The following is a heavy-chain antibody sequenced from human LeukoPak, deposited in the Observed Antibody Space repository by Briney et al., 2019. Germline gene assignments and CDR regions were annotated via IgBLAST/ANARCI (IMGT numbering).Heavy chain of an antibody. J-gene: IGHJ6*02. V-gene: IGHV3-74*01. Sequence: PGGSLRLSCAASGFTFSDYYMSWIRQAPGKGLVWVSRINTDGSSISYADSVKGRFTISRDNAKNTLYLQMNSLRAEDTAVYYCAKDRYQLHYPVPRMDVWGQGTTVTVSS. D-gene: IGHD2-2*01. CDR1: GFTFSDYY. CDR3: AKDRYQLHYPVPRMDV. CDR2: INTDGSSI.